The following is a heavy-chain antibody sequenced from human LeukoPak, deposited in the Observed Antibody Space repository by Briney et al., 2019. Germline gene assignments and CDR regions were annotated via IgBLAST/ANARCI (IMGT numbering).Heavy chain of an antibody. Sequence: PGGSLRLSCAASGFTFSSYVMTWVRQAPGKGLEWVSAISGSDAGTYYADSVKGRFTISRDNSKNTLYLQMNSLRAEDTAIYYCAKERSFGTWLGDYWGQGTLVTVSS. V-gene: IGHV3-23*01. J-gene: IGHJ4*02. CDR2: ISGSDAGT. D-gene: IGHD2/OR15-2a*01. CDR3: AKERSFGTWLGDY. CDR1: GFTFSSYV.